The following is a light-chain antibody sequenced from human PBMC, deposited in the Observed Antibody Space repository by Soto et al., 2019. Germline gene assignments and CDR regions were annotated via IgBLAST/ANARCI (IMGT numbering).Light chain of an antibody. CDR2: DNY. Sequence: QSVLTQPPSVSAAPGQKVTISCSGSSSNIGSNSVSWYQQLPGTAPKLLIYDNYKRPSGIPDRFSGSKSGTSATLGITGLQTGDEADYYCGTWDSSLSGVFGGGTKVTVL. V-gene: IGLV1-51*01. CDR1: SSNIGSNS. CDR3: GTWDSSLSGV. J-gene: IGLJ3*02.